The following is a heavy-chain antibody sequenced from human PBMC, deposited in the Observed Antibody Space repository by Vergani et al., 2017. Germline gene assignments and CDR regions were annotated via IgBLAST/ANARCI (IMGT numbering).Heavy chain of an antibody. V-gene: IGHV3-33*01. CDR3: ARGFRTREWLVPEHIDY. Sequence: QVQLVESGGGVVQPGRSLRLSCAASGFTFSSYGMHWVRQAPGKGLEWVAVIWYDGSNKYYADSVKGRFTISRDNSKNPLYLQMNSLRAEDTAVYYCARGFRTREWLVPEHIDYWGQGTLVTVSS. J-gene: IGHJ4*02. CDR1: GFTFSSYG. CDR2: IWYDGSNK. D-gene: IGHD6-19*01.